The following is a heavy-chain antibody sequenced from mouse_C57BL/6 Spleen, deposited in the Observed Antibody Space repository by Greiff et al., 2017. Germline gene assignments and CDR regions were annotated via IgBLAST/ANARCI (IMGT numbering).Heavy chain of an antibody. V-gene: IGHV3-1*01. Sequence: DVKLQESGPGMVKPSQSLSLTCTVPGYSITSGYDWHWIRHFPGNKLEWMGYISYSGSTNYNPSLKSRISITHDTSKNHFFLKLNSVTTEDTATYYGARGGGPYYFDDWGQGTTLTVSS. J-gene: IGHJ2*01. CDR1: GYSITSGYD. D-gene: IGHD3-3*01. CDR2: ISYSGST. CDR3: ARGGGPYYFDD.